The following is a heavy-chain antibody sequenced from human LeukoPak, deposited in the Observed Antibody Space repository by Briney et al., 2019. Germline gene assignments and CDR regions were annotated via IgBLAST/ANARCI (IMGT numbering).Heavy chain of an antibody. CDR2: ISTSSNYI. Sequence: GGSLRLSCVASGFTFRNYAMNWVRQAPGKGLEWVSSISTSSNYIYYADSVKGRFTISRDNAKNSLYLQMNGPRAEDTAVYYCAREGYDSSGGGYWGQGTLVTVSS. D-gene: IGHD3-22*01. V-gene: IGHV3-21*01. CDR3: AREGYDSSGGGY. CDR1: GFTFRNYA. J-gene: IGHJ4*02.